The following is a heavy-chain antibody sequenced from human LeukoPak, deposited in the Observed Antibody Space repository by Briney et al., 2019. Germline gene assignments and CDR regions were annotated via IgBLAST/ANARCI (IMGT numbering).Heavy chain of an antibody. D-gene: IGHD5-18*01. CDR1: GYTFTGYY. CDR3: ARVLGTAMVSIPT. CDR2: INPNSGGT. V-gene: IGHV1-2*02. J-gene: IGHJ4*02. Sequence: GASVKVSCKASGYTFTGYYMHWVRPAPGQGLEWMGWINPNSGGTNYAQKFQGRVTMTRDTSISTAYMELSRLRSDDTAVYYCARVLGTAMVSIPTWGQGTLVTVSS.